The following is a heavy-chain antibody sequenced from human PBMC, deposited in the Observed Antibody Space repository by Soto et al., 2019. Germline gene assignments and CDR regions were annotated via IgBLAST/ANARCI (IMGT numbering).Heavy chain of an antibody. Sequence: LRLSCAASGFSFTSYALSWVRQAPGKGLEWVSTISGSDGKTYYADSVKGRFSISRDTSKTTLYLQMNSLRVEDTAVYYCARWSFLDYWGQGTRVTVSS. CDR2: ISGSDGKT. CDR1: GFSFTSYA. J-gene: IGHJ4*02. D-gene: IGHD1-26*01. V-gene: IGHV3-23*01. CDR3: ARWSFLDY.